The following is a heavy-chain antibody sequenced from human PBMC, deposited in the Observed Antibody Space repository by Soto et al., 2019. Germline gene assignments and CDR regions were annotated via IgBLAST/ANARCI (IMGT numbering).Heavy chain of an antibody. Sequence: TGGSLRLSCAASGFTFSSYAMSWVRQAPGKGLEWVSAISGSGGSTYYADSVKGRFTISRDNSKNTLYLQMNSLRAEDTAVYYCAKEYYYGSGPGRGMDVWGQGTTVTVSS. CDR1: GFTFSSYA. D-gene: IGHD3-10*01. CDR3: AKEYYYGSGPGRGMDV. J-gene: IGHJ6*02. CDR2: ISGSGGST. V-gene: IGHV3-23*01.